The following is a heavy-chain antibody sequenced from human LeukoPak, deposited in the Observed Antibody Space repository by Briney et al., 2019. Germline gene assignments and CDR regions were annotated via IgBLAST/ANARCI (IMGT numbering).Heavy chain of an antibody. CDR3: ARDLPEEGHFDY. Sequence: ASVKVSCKASGYTFTSYYMHWARQAPGQGLEWMGIINPSGGSTSYAQKFQGRVTMTRDTSTSTVYMELSSLRSEDTAVYYCARDLPEEGHFDYWGQGTLVTVSS. J-gene: IGHJ4*02. CDR2: INPSGGST. V-gene: IGHV1-46*01. CDR1: GYTFTSYY.